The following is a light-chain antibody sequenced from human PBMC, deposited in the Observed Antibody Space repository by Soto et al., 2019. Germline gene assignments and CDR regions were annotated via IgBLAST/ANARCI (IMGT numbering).Light chain of an antibody. Sequence: DIQMTQSPSSLSASVGGRVTITCRASQSISRYLNWYQQKPGRAPKLLISTASSLQSGVPSRFSGSGSGTDFTLTISSLQPADFATYYCQQGYSTPLTFGGGAKVEI. J-gene: IGKJ4*01. CDR1: QSISRY. CDR2: TAS. CDR3: QQGYSTPLT. V-gene: IGKV1-39*01.